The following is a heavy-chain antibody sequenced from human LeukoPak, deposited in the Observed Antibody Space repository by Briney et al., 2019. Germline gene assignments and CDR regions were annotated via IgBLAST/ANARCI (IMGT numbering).Heavy chain of an antibody. V-gene: IGHV3-21*04. CDR2: ISSSSRYI. J-gene: IGHJ3*02. D-gene: IGHD6-19*01. CDR3: AKVYSSGWRDAFDI. CDR1: GFTFSTYS. Sequence: GGSLRLSCSASGFTFSTYSINWVRQAPGKGLEWVSSISSSSRYIYYADSVKGRFTISRDNSKNTLYLQMNSLRAEDTAVYYCAKVYSSGWRDAFDIWGQGTMVTVSS.